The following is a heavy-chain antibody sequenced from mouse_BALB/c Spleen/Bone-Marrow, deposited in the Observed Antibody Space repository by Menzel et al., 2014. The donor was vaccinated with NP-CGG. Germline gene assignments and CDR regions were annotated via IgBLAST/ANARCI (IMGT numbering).Heavy chain of an antibody. Sequence: EVQRVESGGGLVQPGGSLRLSCATSGFTFNDYYMSWVRQPPGKALEWLGFIRNKANGYTTEYSASVKGRFTISRDNSQSTLYLQMNTLRAEDSATYYCARDIGNYVRFAYWGQGTLVTVSA. V-gene: IGHV7-3*02. CDR3: ARDIGNYVRFAY. D-gene: IGHD2-1*01. CDR1: GFTFNDYY. CDR2: IRNKANGYTT. J-gene: IGHJ3*01.